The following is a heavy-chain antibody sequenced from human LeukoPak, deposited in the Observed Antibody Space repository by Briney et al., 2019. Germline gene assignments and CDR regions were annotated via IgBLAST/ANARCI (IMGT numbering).Heavy chain of an antibody. J-gene: IGHJ4*02. CDR1: GGSFSGYY. V-gene: IGHV4-34*01. CDR2: INHSGST. CDR3: AREEVV. D-gene: IGHD2-15*01. Sequence: SETLSLTCAVYGGSFSGYYWSWIRQPPGKGLEWIGEINHSGSTNYNPSLKSRVTISVDTSKNQFSLKLSSVTAADTAVYYCAREEVVWGQGTLVTVSP.